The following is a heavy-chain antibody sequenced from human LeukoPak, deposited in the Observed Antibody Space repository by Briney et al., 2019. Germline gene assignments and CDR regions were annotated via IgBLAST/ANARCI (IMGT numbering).Heavy chain of an antibody. Sequence: VASVTVSCKASGYTFTSYGISWVRQAPGQGLEGKGWISAYNGNTNYAQKLRGRVTMTTDTSTSTAYMELRSLRSDDTAVYYCARSPLGYCSSTSCEDPWFDYWGQGTLVTVSS. CDR1: GYTFTSYG. D-gene: IGHD2-2*01. CDR2: ISAYNGNT. V-gene: IGHV1-18*04. J-gene: IGHJ4*02. CDR3: ARSPLGYCSSTSCEDPWFDY.